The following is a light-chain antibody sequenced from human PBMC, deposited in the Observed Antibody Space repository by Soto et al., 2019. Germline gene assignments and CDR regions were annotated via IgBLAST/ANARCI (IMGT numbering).Light chain of an antibody. CDR1: QSVSSKF. CDR2: GAS. CDR3: QQYGSSPIT. Sequence: EIVLTQSPGTLSLSPGERATLSCMAGQSVSSKFLAWYQQKPGQAPRLLIYGASSRATGIPDRFSGSGSGTDFTLTISRLEPEDFAVFFCQQYGSSPITLGQGTRLEIK. J-gene: IGKJ5*01. V-gene: IGKV3-20*01.